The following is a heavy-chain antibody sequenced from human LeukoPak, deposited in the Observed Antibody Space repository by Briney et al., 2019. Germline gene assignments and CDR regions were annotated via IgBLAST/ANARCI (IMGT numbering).Heavy chain of an antibody. J-gene: IGHJ6*02. V-gene: IGHV3-30*03. CDR2: ISYDGSNK. CDR3: ARDFRGDYGDYGMDV. D-gene: IGHD4-17*01. CDR1: GFTFRSCD. Sequence: PGRSLRLSCAASGFTFRSCDMHWVRQAPGKGLEWVAVISYDGSNKYYADSVKGRFTISRDNSKNTLYLQMNSLRAEDTAVYYCARDFRGDYGDYGMDVWGQGTTVTVSS.